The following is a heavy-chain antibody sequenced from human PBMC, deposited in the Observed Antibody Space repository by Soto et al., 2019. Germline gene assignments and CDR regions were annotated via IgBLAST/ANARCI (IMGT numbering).Heavy chain of an antibody. CDR1: GYTFTRYG. D-gene: IGHD1-1*01. V-gene: IGHV1-18*01. CDR3: SRARYGDY. J-gene: IGHJ4*02. Sequence: QVHLVQSGAEVKKPGASVKVSCKGSGYTFTRYGITWVRQAPGQGLEWMGWISAHNGNTDYAQKLQGRVTVTRDTSTSTAYMELRCLRSDDTAVYYCSRARYGDYWGQGALVTVSS. CDR2: ISAHNGNT.